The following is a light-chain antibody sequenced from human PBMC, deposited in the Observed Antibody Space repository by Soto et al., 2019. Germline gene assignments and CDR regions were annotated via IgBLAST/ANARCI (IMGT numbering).Light chain of an antibody. CDR3: QKYNSAPLT. CDR2: ATS. Sequence: DVQMTQSPSSLSAFVGDRVTITCRASQGIAPYLAWFQQKPGKVPKLLIYATSTLQSGVPSRFSGSGSGTDFTLTINSLQPEDVGTYYCQKYNSAPLTFGGVTMVEIK. CDR1: QGIAPY. V-gene: IGKV1-27*01. J-gene: IGKJ4*01.